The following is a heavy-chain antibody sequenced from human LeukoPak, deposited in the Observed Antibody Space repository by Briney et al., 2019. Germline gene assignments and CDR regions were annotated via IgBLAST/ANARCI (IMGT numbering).Heavy chain of an antibody. CDR1: GGSISSHY. V-gene: IGHV4-59*08. D-gene: IGHD3-16*02. CDR3: ARSYDYVWGSYRPLAFDI. Sequence: SETLSLTCTVSGGSISSHYWSWVRQPPGKGLEWIGYIYYSGSTNYNPSLKSRVTISVDTSKNQFSLKLSSVTAADTAVYYCARSYDYVWGSYRPLAFDIWGQGTMVTVSS. J-gene: IGHJ3*02. CDR2: IYYSGST.